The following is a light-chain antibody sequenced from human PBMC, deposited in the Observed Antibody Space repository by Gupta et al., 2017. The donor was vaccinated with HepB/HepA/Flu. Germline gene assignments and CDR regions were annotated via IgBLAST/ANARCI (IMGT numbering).Light chain of an antibody. CDR1: QSISSY. CDR3: QQSYSTLPLT. Sequence: DIQMTQSPSSLSASVVDRVTITCRASQSISSYLNWYQQIPGKAPKLLISAASSLQSGVPSRFSGSGSGTDFTLTISSLQPEDFATYYCQQSYSTLPLTFGGGTKVEIK. J-gene: IGKJ4*01. V-gene: IGKV1-39*01. CDR2: AAS.